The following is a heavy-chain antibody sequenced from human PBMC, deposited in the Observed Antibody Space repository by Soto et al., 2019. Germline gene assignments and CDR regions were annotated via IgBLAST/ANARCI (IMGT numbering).Heavy chain of an antibody. D-gene: IGHD6-19*01. CDR2: INEAGSET. CDR1: GFTFNSFW. V-gene: IGHV3-7*01. CDR3: ARARAVVYYYGLDV. Sequence: EVQLVESGGALVQPGESLRISCAASGFTFNSFWMTWVRQAPGRGLEWVANINEAGSETYYVDSVKGRFTISRDNAKNSLYLQMITLRAEDTAVYYCARARAVVYYYGLDVWGQGTTVTVSS. J-gene: IGHJ6*02.